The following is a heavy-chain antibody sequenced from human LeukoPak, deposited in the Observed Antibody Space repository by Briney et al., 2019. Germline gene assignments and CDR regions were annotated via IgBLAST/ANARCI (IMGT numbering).Heavy chain of an antibody. J-gene: IGHJ5*02. V-gene: IGHV3-9*01. D-gene: IGHD5-12*01. Sequence: GRSLRLSCAASGFTFDDYAMHWVRQAPGKGLEWVSGISWNSGSIGYADSVKGRFTISRDNAKNSLYLQMNSLRAEDTALYYCVRGYSYGWFDPWGQGTLVTVSS. CDR3: VRGYSYGWFDP. CDR2: ISWNSGSI. CDR1: GFTFDDYA.